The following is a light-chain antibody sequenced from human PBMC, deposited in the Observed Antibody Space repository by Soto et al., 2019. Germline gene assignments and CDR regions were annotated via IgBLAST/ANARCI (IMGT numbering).Light chain of an antibody. J-gene: IGKJ2*01. Sequence: EIVLTQSPGTLSLSPGERATLSCRASQNVSSSYLAWYQQKPGQAPRLLIYGASSRATGIPDRFSGSGSGTDFTLTISRLEPEDFAVYYCQQYGSSPVTFGQGTKLDIK. V-gene: IGKV3-20*01. CDR1: QNVSSSY. CDR3: QQYGSSPVT. CDR2: GAS.